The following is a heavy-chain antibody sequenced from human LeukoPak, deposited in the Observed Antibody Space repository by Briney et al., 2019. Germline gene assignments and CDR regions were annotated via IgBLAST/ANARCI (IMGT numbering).Heavy chain of an antibody. CDR1: GGSISSGSYY. CDR2: IYYLGST. D-gene: IGHD2-15*01. CDR3: ARRGRYCSGGSCFIGLFDP. V-gene: IGHV4-61*10. J-gene: IGHJ5*02. Sequence: SETLSLTCTVSGGSISSGSYYYSWIRQPAGKGLEWIGHIYYLGSTSYNPSLRSRVTTSMDASKNQFSLTLTSVTAAGTAVYYCARRGRYCSGGSCFIGLFDPWGQGTLVTVSS.